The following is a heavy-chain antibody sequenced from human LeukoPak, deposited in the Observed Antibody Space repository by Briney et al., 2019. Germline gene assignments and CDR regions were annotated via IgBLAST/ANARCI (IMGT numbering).Heavy chain of an antibody. CDR1: GFTFSSYA. D-gene: IGHD5-12*01. CDR3: AKVGYSGYTLNWFDP. J-gene: IGHJ5*02. CDR2: ISGSGGST. Sequence: GGSLRLSCAASGFTFSSYAMSWVRQAPGKGLEWVSAISGSGGSTYYADSVKGRFTISRDNSKNTPYLQMNSLRAEDTAVYYCAKVGYSGYTLNWFDPWGQGTLVTVSS. V-gene: IGHV3-23*01.